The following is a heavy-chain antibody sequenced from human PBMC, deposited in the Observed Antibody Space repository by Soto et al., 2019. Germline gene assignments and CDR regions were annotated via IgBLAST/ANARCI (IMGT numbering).Heavy chain of an antibody. J-gene: IGHJ4*02. CDR1: GFTFDDYA. V-gene: IGHV3-9*01. Sequence: EVQLVESGGGLVQPGRSLRLSCAASGFTFDDYAMHWVRQAPGKGLEWVSGISWNSGSIGYADSVKGRFTISRDNAKNSLYLQMNSLRAEDTALYYCAKRQLRDDYFDYWGQGTLVTVSS. CDR3: AKRQLRDDYFDY. CDR2: ISWNSGSI. D-gene: IGHD2-2*01.